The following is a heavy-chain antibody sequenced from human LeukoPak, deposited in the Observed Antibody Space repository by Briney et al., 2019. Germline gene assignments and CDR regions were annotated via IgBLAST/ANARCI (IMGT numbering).Heavy chain of an antibody. Sequence: GGSLRLSCAASGFIFDDYAMHWVRQAPGKGLEWVSGISWNSGSIGYADSVKGRFTISRDNAKNSLYLQMNSLRTEDTALYYCARGKAGVGYCSGGTCYPSHSSWFDPWGQGTLVTVSS. CDR1: GFIFDDYA. D-gene: IGHD2-15*01. V-gene: IGHV3-9*01. CDR3: ARGKAGVGYCSGGTCYPSHSSWFDP. J-gene: IGHJ5*02. CDR2: ISWNSGSI.